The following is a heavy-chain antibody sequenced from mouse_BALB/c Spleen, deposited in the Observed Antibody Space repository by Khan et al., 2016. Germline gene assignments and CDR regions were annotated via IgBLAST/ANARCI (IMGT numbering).Heavy chain of an antibody. Sequence: VQLQESGPGLVKPSQSLFLACSITGFPITSGYYWIWIRQSPGKPLEWMGYITHSGETFYNPSLQSPISITRETSKNQFFLQLNSVTTEDTAMYYCAGDRWGYWYFDVWCAGTTVTVSS. CDR3: AGDRWGYWYFDV. CDR2: ITHSGET. V-gene: IGHV12-3*02. J-gene: IGHJ1*01. CDR1: GFPITSGYY.